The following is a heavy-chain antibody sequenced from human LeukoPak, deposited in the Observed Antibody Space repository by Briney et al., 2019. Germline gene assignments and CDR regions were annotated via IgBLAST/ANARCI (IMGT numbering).Heavy chain of an antibody. CDR2: IWYDGSNK. CDR3: AKALVDTAMATGY. J-gene: IGHJ4*02. V-gene: IGHV3-33*06. D-gene: IGHD5-18*01. CDR1: GFTFSSYG. Sequence: GGSXRLSCAASGFTFSSYGMHWVRQAPGKGLEWVAVIWYDGSNKYYADSVKGRFTISRDNSKNTLYLQMNSLRAEDTAVYYCAKALVDTAMATGYWGQGTLVTVSS.